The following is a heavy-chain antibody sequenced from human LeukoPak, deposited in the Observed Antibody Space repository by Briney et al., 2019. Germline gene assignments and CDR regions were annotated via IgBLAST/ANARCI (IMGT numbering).Heavy chain of an antibody. Sequence: SQTLSLTCAISGDSVSSNSVTWNWIRQSPSRGLEWLGRPYYMSKWYNDYAVSVKSRITINPDTSKNQFSLQLNSVTPEDTAVYYCTRAGSYGYYWYFDLWGRGTLVTVSS. CDR3: TRAGSYGYYWYFDL. J-gene: IGHJ2*01. D-gene: IGHD5-18*01. V-gene: IGHV6-1*01. CDR1: GDSVSSNSVT. CDR2: PYYMSKWYN.